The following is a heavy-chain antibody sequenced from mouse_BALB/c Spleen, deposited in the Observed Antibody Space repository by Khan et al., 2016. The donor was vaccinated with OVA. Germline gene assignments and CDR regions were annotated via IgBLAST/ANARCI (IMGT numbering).Heavy chain of an antibody. J-gene: IGHJ3*01. D-gene: IGHD2-1*01. V-gene: IGHV1-26*01. CDR1: GYSFTLYY. CDR3: AREYNYFAY. Sequence: VQLKQSGPDLVKPGASVKISCTASGYSFTLYYMTWVKQSHGKSLEWIGRVNPNTGGSDYNQEFKGKAILTVDKSSNTAYMELHSLTSEDSAVYYCAREYNYFAYWGQGTLVTVSA. CDR2: VNPNTGGS.